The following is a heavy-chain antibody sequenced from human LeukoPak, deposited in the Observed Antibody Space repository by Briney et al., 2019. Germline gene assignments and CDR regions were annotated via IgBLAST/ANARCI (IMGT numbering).Heavy chain of an antibody. Sequence: PGGSLRLSCAASGFSFSSYAMGWVRQAPGKGLEWVSTITSRSDQIWNVDSVRGRFTISRDNSKNTLYLQMNSLRAEDTALYYCVRDRRFPDDVFDIWGQGTMVTVYS. D-gene: IGHD2-21*01. J-gene: IGHJ3*02. CDR1: GFSFSSYA. V-gene: IGHV3-23*01. CDR2: ITSRSDQI. CDR3: VRDRRFPDDVFDI.